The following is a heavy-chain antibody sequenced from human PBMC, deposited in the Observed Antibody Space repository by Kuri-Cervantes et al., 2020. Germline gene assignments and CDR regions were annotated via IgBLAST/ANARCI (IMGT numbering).Heavy chain of an antibody. CDR3: ARGSYDYGDPAHLDS. CDR1: GGSISNSNW. V-gene: IGHV4-4*02. CDR2: IYHSAST. D-gene: IGHD4-17*01. Sequence: GSLRLSCEVSGGSISNSNWWSWVRQPPGKGLEWIGEIYHSASTNYNPSLKSRVTMSVDTAKNQFSLAITSVTAADTAMYYCARGSYDYGDPAHLDSWGQGTLVTVSS. J-gene: IGHJ4*02.